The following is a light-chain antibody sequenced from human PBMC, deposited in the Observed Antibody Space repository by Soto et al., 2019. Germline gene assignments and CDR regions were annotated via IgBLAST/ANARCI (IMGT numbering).Light chain of an antibody. CDR1: SSDVGSYNL. CDR3: CSYAGSATFYA. V-gene: IGLV2-23*01. J-gene: IGLJ1*01. Sequence: QSVLTQPASVSGSPGQSITISCTGTSSDVGSYNLVSWYQQHPGKAPKLMIYEGSKRPSGVSSRFSGSKSGNTASLTISGLQAEDEADYHCCSYAGSATFYAFGTGTKVTVL. CDR2: EGS.